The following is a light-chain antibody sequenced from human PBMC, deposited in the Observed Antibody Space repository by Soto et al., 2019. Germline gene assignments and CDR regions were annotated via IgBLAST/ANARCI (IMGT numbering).Light chain of an antibody. J-gene: IGLJ3*02. CDR3: SSYTSSSTWV. CDR2: DVS. V-gene: IGLV2-14*01. Sequence: QSALTQPASVSGSPGQSITISCTGTSSDVGGYNYVSWYQQHPGKAPNLMIYDVSNRPSGVSNRFSGSKSGNTASLTISGLHAEDEDDYCCSSYTSSSTWVFGGGTKLTVL. CDR1: SSDVGGYNY.